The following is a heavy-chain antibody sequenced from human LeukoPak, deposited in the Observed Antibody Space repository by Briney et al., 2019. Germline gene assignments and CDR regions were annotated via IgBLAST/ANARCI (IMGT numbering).Heavy chain of an antibody. V-gene: IGHV1-69*05. CDR2: IIPIFGTA. CDR1: SCTFSSYA. Sequence: SVKVSCKASSCTFSSYAISWVRQAPGQGLEWMGRIIPIFGTANYAQKFQGRVTITTDESRSTAYMELSSLRSEDTAVYYCASEARLGYCSGGSCYYYYMDVWGKGTTVTVSS. CDR3: ASEARLGYCSGGSCYYYYMDV. D-gene: IGHD2-15*01. J-gene: IGHJ6*03.